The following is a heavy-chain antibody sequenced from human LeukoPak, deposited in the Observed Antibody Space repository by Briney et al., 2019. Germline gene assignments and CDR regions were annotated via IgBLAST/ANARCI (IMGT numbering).Heavy chain of an antibody. J-gene: IGHJ4*02. D-gene: IGHD2-2*01. CDR3: AKGVLRYCSSTSCRGFDY. CDR1: GFTFSSYA. V-gene: IGHV3-30-3*01. Sequence: GGSLRLSCAASGFTFSSYAMHWVRQAPGKGLEWVAVISYDGSNKYYADSVKGRFTISRDNSKNTLYLQMNSLRAEDTAVYYCAKGVLRYCSSTSCRGFDYWGQGTLVTVSS. CDR2: ISYDGSNK.